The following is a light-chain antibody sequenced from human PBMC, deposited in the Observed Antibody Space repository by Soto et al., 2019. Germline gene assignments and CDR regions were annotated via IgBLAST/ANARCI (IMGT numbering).Light chain of an antibody. Sequence: QSVLTQAPSASGTPGQRVTISCSGSSSNIGSNTVSWYQQVPGTAPKLLIYSNDQRPSGVPDRFSGSKSGTSASLAIGGLQSEDKADYYCAAWDDSLNGWVFGGGTKLTVL. CDR2: SND. J-gene: IGLJ3*02. CDR3: AAWDDSLNGWV. CDR1: SSNIGSNT. V-gene: IGLV1-44*01.